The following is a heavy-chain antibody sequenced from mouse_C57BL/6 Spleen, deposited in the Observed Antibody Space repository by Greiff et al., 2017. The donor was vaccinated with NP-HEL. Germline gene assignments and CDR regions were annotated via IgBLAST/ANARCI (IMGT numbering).Heavy chain of an antibody. D-gene: IGHD2-3*01. Sequence: EVKLVESGGGLVKPGGSLKLSCAASGFTFSSYAMSWVRQTPEKRLEWVATISDGGSYTYYPANVKGRFTISRDNAKNNLYLQMSHLKSEDTAMYYCARDGYLRGFAYWGQGTLVTVSA. CDR3: ARDGYLRGFAY. V-gene: IGHV5-4*01. CDR2: ISDGGSYT. J-gene: IGHJ3*01. CDR1: GFTFSSYA.